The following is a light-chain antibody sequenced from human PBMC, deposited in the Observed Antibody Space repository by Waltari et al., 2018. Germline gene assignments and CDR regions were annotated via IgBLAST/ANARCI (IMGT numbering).Light chain of an antibody. CDR1: QSLLHSNGNTY. CDR3: LQSTKDPWT. Sequence: DIVMTQTPLSLPVTPGEPASISCRSSQSLLHSNGNTYLHWYLQKPGQSPRLLIYKVTNRESGVPDRFSGSGSGTDFTLKISRVELEDVGFYYCLQSTKDPWTFGQGTKVEIK. J-gene: IGKJ1*01. V-gene: IGKV2D-29*02. CDR2: KVT.